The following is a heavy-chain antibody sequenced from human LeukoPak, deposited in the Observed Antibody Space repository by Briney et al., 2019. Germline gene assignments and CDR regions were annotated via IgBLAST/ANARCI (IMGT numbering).Heavy chain of an antibody. Sequence: PGGSLRLSCAASGFTFSNFAMSWVRQAPGKGLEWVSSINGGGTTYYADSVRGRFTISRDDSKSTLNLQMNNLRAEDTAFYYCAKDRGNYYNTPRFDPWGQGTLVTVSS. J-gene: IGHJ5*02. V-gene: IGHV3-23*01. CDR1: GFTFSNFA. CDR2: INGGGTT. D-gene: IGHD3-10*01. CDR3: AKDRGNYYNTPRFDP.